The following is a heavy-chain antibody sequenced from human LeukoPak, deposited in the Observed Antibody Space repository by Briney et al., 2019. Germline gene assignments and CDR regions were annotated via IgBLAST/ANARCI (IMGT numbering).Heavy chain of an antibody. CDR2: IYHSGST. V-gene: IGHV4-38-2*01. CDR1: GYSLSSGYY. Sequence: SETLSLTCAVSGYSLSSGYYWGWIRQPPGKGLEWIGSIYHSGSTYYNPSLKSRVTISVDTSKNQFSLKLSSVTAADTAVYYCARHLFVAGFDYWGQGTLVTVPS. D-gene: IGHD6-19*01. CDR3: ARHLFVAGFDY. J-gene: IGHJ4*02.